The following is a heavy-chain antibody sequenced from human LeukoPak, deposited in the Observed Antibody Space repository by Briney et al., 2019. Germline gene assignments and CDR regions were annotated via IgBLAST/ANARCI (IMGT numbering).Heavy chain of an antibody. V-gene: IGHV3-74*01. Sequence: GGSLRLSCAASGFTFSTYWMHWVRQTPGKGLVWVSRIDYDGINTNYADSVKGRFTISRDNSKNTLYLQMNSLRAEDTAVYYCARGVGTIDWGQGTLVTVSS. J-gene: IGHJ4*02. CDR2: IDYDGINT. D-gene: IGHD1-14*01. CDR1: GFTFSTYW. CDR3: ARGVGTID.